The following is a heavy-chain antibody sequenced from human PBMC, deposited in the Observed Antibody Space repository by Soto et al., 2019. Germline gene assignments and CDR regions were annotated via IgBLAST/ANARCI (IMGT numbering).Heavy chain of an antibody. J-gene: IGHJ4*02. D-gene: IGHD4-4*01. CDR1: GGTFSSYA. CDR3: ARDGGVYHYSPSDC. V-gene: IGHV1-69*12. Sequence: QVQLVQSGAEVKKPGSSVKVSCKASGGTFSSYAISWVRQAPGQGLEWMGGIIPIFSTADYAQKFQGSVTITVNESTRTAYMERSSLRSEDTAVYYCARDGGVYHYSPSDCWRQGTLVTVSS. CDR2: IIPIFSTA.